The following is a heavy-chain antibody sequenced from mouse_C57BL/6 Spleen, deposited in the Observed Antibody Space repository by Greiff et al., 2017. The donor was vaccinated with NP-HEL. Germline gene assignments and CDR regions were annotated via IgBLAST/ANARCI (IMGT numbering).Heavy chain of an antibody. Sequence: LVESGPELVKPGASVKISCKASGYAFSSSWMNWVKQRPGKGLEWIGRIYPGDGDTNYNGKFKGKATLTADKSSSTAYMQLSSLTSEDSAVYFCARCPFYDGYYGGAMDYWGQGTSVTVSS. J-gene: IGHJ4*01. CDR2: IYPGDGDT. CDR3: ARCPFYDGYYGGAMDY. V-gene: IGHV1-82*01. CDR1: GYAFSSSW. D-gene: IGHD2-3*01.